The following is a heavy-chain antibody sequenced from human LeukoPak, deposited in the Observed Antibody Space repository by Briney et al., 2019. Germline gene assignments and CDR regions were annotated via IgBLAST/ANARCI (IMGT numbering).Heavy chain of an antibody. J-gene: IGHJ4*02. CDR1: GYTFTGYY. V-gene: IGHV1-2*02. D-gene: IGHD6-19*01. Sequence: ASVKVSCKASGYTFTGYYMHWVRQAPGQGLEWMGWINPNSGGTNYAQKFQGRVTMTRDTSISTAYMELSRLRSDDTAVYYCVKSEGLYPGIAVAGPYFDYWGQGTLVTVSS. CDR2: INPNSGGT. CDR3: VKSEGLYPGIAVAGPYFDY.